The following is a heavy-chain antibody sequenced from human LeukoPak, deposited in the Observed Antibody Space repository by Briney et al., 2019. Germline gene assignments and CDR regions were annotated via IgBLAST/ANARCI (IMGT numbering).Heavy chain of an antibody. CDR2: ISSSGSTI. D-gene: IGHD3-9*01. CDR1: GFTFSDYY. Sequence: PGGSLRLSCAASGFTFSDYYMSWQRQAPGKELEWVSYISSSGSTIYYADAVKVRFTISRDNAKNSLYLQMNSLRAEDTAVYYCARGYFDWGVVDYWGQGTLVTVSS. CDR3: ARGYFDWGVVDY. J-gene: IGHJ4*02. V-gene: IGHV3-11*04.